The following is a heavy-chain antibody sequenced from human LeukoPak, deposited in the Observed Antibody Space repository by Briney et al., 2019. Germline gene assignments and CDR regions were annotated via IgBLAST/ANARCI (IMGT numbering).Heavy chain of an antibody. J-gene: IGHJ3*02. D-gene: IGHD4-23*01. Sequence: SQTLSLTCAISGDSVSSYSAAWSWIRQSPSRGLELLGRTYYRSKWHNDYAVSVKSRITINPDTSKNQFSLQLTSVTPEDTAVYYCARSGGHDAFDIWGQGTMVTVSS. CDR1: GDSVSSYSAA. CDR2: TYYRSKWHN. V-gene: IGHV6-1*01. CDR3: ARSGGHDAFDI.